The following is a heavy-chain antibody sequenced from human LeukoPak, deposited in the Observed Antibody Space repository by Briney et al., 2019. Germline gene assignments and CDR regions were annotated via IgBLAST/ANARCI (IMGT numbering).Heavy chain of an antibody. CDR2: IYYSGST. CDR3: ARDAVAGTTGNWFDP. CDR1: GGSISSYY. V-gene: IGHV4-59*01. Sequence: PSETLSLTCTVSGGSISSYYWSWIRQPPGKGLEWIGYIYYSGSTNYNPSLKSRVTISVDTSKNQFSLKLSSVTAADTAVYYCARDAVAGTTGNWFDPWGQGTLVTVSS. D-gene: IGHD6-19*01. J-gene: IGHJ5*02.